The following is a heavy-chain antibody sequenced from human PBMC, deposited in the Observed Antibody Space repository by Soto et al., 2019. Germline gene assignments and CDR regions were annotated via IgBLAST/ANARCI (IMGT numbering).Heavy chain of an antibody. CDR3: ARDYYASSGYYSVWGNWFDP. J-gene: IGHJ5*02. CDR1: GGTFSSYA. V-gene: IGHV1-69*01. Sequence: QVQLVQSGAEVKKPGSSVKVSCKASGGTFSSYAISWVRQAPGQGLEWMGGIIPIFGTANYAQKFQGRVTITADESTSTAYMELSSLRSEDTAVYYCARDYYASSGYYSVWGNWFDPWGQGTLVTVSS. CDR2: IIPIFGTA. D-gene: IGHD3-22*01.